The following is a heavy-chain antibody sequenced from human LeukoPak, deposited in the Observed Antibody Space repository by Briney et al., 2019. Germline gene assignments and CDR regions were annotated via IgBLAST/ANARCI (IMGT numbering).Heavy chain of an antibody. Sequence: GSLRLSCTASGFTFGDYAMSWVRQAPGKGLEWVGFIRSKAYGGTTEYAASVKGRFTISRDDSKSIAYLQMNSLKTEDTAVYYCTRAQGYFTNGVCYTVYWGQGTLVTVSS. CDR1: GFTFGDYA. V-gene: IGHV3-49*04. J-gene: IGHJ4*02. CDR3: TRAQGYFTNGVCYTVY. CDR2: IRSKAYGGTT. D-gene: IGHD2-8*01.